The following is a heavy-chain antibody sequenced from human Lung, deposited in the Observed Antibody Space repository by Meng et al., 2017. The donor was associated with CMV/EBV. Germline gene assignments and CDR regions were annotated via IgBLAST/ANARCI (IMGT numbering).Heavy chain of an antibody. CDR2: TYYRSKWYH. V-gene: IGHV6-1*01. J-gene: IGHJ4*02. Sequence: QVQLQQSGPGLAQPLQTLSLTCAISGDIVSSNSAAWHWIRQSPSRGLEWLGRTYYRSKWYHEYAVSVKSRITISPDTPKNQFSLQLNSMTPEDTAVYYCARGINGGCGDWGQGTLVTVSS. D-gene: IGHD4-23*01. CDR1: GDIVSSNSAA. CDR3: ARGINGGCGD.